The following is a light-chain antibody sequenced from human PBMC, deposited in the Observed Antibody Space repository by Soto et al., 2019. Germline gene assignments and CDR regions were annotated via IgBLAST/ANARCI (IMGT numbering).Light chain of an antibody. CDR3: CSYAGSSTLYV. CDR2: EVN. CDR1: SSDIGTYNL. Sequence: QSVLTQPASVSGSPGQSITISCTGTSSDIGTYNLVSWYQQHPRKAPKLMIYEVNKRPSGVSDRFSGSKSGNTASLTISGLQAEDEADYSCCSYAGSSTLYVFGTGTKVTVL. V-gene: IGLV2-23*02. J-gene: IGLJ1*01.